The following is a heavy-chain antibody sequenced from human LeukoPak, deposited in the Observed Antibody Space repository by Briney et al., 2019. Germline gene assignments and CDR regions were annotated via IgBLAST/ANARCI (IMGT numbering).Heavy chain of an antibody. Sequence: SVKVSCKASVGTFSSYAISWVRQARGQGLEWMGRIIPIFGTANYAQKFQVRVTITTDESTSTAYMELSSLRSEDTAVYYCARTEVGDYVYFDYWGQGTLVTVSS. CDR2: IIPIFGTA. CDR3: ARTEVGDYVYFDY. CDR1: VGTFSSYA. V-gene: IGHV1-69*05. J-gene: IGHJ4*02. D-gene: IGHD4-17*01.